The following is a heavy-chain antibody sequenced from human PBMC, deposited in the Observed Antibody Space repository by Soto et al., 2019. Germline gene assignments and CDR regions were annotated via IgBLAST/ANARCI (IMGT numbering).Heavy chain of an antibody. J-gene: IGHJ6*03. CDR1: GFTFSSYD. CDR2: IGTAGDT. D-gene: IGHD3-3*01. V-gene: IGHV3-13*01. Sequence: GGSLRLSCAASGFTFSSYDMHWVRQATGKGLEWVSAIGTAGDTYYPGSVKGRFTISRENAKNSLYLQMNSLRAGDTAVYYCERAKLFGEWSQSYYYYYMDVWGKGTKVTVSS. CDR3: ERAKLFGEWSQSYYYYYMDV.